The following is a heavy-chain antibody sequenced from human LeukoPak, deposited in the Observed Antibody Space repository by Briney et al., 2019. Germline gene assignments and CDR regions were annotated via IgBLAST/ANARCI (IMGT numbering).Heavy chain of an antibody. CDR1: GGSISSYY. J-gene: IGHJ4*02. D-gene: IGHD3-22*01. CDR3: ARSSVRYYYDSSGSFDY. CDR2: IYYSGST. V-gene: IGHV4-59*01. Sequence: PSETLSLTCTVSGGSISSYYWSWIRQPPGKGLEWIGYIYYSGSTNYNPSLKSRVTISVDTSKNQFSLKLSSVTAADTAVYYCARSSVRYYYDSSGSFDYWGQGTLVTVSS.